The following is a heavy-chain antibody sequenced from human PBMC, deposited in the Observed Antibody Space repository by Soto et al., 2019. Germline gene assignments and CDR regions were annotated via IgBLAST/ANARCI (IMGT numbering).Heavy chain of an antibody. J-gene: IGHJ5*02. CDR2: IYYSGST. D-gene: IGHD5-18*01. Sequence: QVQLQESGPGLVKPSETLSLTCTVSGGSISSYYWSWIRQPPGKGLEWIGYIYYSGSTNYNPSLKXXXPVSVATSKNXXSXTXXSVTAADTAVYSCARSRWGIMGYRYASGHLDWFDPWGQGTLVTVSS. V-gene: IGHV4-59*01. CDR3: ARSRWGIMGYRYASGHLDWFDP. CDR1: GGSISSYY.